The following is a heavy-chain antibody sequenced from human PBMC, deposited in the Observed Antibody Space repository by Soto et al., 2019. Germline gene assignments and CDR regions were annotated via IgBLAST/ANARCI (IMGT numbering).Heavy chain of an antibody. J-gene: IGHJ5*02. CDR2: IYPDDSDT. Sequence: GESLKISCKHSGFNFPTFWIAWVRQMPGKGLEWMGTIYPDDSDTRYSPSFQGQVTISADKSIQTAYLQWCSLKASDSALYYWARRERYRSSPGYWFDPWGQGTLVSVS. CDR1: GFNFPTFW. CDR3: ARRERYRSSPGYWFDP. V-gene: IGHV5-51*01. D-gene: IGHD6-6*01.